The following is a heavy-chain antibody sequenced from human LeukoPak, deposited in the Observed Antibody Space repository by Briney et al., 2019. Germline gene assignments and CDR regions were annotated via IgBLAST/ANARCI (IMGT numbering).Heavy chain of an antibody. Sequence: SETLSLTCTVSGGSISSSSYYWGWIRQPPGKGLEWIGSIYYSGSTYYNPSLKSRVTISVDTSKNQFSLKLSSVTAADTAVYYCARGSPYYDILTVWFDPWGQGTLVTVSS. J-gene: IGHJ5*02. CDR2: IYYSGST. CDR1: GGSISSSSYY. CDR3: ARGSPYYDILTVWFDP. V-gene: IGHV4-39*07. D-gene: IGHD3-9*01.